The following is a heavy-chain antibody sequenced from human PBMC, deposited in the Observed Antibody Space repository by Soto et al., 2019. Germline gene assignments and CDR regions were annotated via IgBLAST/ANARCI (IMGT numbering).Heavy chain of an antibody. Sequence: GGSLRLSCAASRFNFSDYAMHWVRQAPGKGLEWVALISYDGSHKYYADSVKGRFTISRDNSKNTVSLQMNSLRPEDTAVYYCADDSSGYASYFHYWGQGTLVTVSS. CDR3: ADDSSGYASYFHY. V-gene: IGHV3-30-3*01. CDR1: RFNFSDYA. J-gene: IGHJ4*02. CDR2: ISYDGSHK. D-gene: IGHD6-19*01.